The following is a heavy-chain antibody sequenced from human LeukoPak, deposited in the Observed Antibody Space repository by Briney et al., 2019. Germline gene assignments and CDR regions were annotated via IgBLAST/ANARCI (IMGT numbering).Heavy chain of an antibody. CDR3: AMIAAAGRYYYYMDV. D-gene: IGHD6-13*01. CDR1: GYTFTGYY. V-gene: IGHV1-2*02. Sequence: ASVKVSCKASGYTFTGYYMHWVRQAPGQGLEWMGWINPNSGGTNYAQKFQGRVTMTRDTSISTAYMELSRLRSDDTAVYYCAMIAAAGRYYYYMDVWGKGTTVTVSS. J-gene: IGHJ6*03. CDR2: INPNSGGT.